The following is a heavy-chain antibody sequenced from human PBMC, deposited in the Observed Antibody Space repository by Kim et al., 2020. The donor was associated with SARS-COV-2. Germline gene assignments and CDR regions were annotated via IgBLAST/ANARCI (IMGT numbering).Heavy chain of an antibody. V-gene: IGHV7-4-1*02. D-gene: IGHD6-19*01. CDR3: ARDSYSSGKSGDY. Sequence: YAHGFTGRFVFSLDTSVSTAYLQISSLKAEDTAVYYCARDSYSSGKSGDYWGQGTLVTVSS. J-gene: IGHJ4*02.